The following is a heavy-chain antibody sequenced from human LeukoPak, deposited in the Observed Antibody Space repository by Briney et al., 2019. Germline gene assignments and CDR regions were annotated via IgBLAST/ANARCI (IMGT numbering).Heavy chain of an antibody. V-gene: IGHV1-69*05. CDR3: AYSTLGYCSGGSCPFPNS. J-gene: IGHJ3*01. CDR1: GGTFSSYA. CDR2: IIPIFGTA. D-gene: IGHD2-15*01. Sequence: GASVKVSCKASGGTFSSYAISWVRQAPGQGLEWMGGIIPIFGTANYAQKFQGRVTITTDESTSTAYMELSSLRSEDTAVYYCAYSTLGYCSGGSCPFPNSWGQGTMVTVSS.